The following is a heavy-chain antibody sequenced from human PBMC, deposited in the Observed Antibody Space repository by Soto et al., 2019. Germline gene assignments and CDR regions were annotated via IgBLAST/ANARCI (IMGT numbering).Heavy chain of an antibody. CDR3: AKGSVALDY. V-gene: IGHV3-30*18. D-gene: IGHD6-19*01. J-gene: IGHJ4*02. Sequence: HPWGSLRLSCAASGFTFSSYGMHCVRQAPCKGLEWVAVISYDGSNKYYADSVKGRFTISRDNSKNTLYLQMNSLRAEDTAVYYCAKGSVALDYWGQGTLVTVSS. CDR2: ISYDGSNK. CDR1: GFTFSSYG.